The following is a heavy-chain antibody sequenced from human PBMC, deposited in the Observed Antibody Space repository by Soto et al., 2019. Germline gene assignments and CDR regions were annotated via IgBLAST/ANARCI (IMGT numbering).Heavy chain of an antibody. CDR3: ARVVTRAFPHDSSGD. D-gene: IGHD3-22*01. V-gene: IGHV4-4*02. Sequence: QVQLQESGPGLVKPSGTLSLTCAVSGGSISSRNWWSWVRQPPGKGLEWIGEIYHRGSTNYNPSLKSLVTISVDRPMHHFSLKISSVTAADTAVYYCARVVTRAFPHDSSGDWGQGTLVTVSS. J-gene: IGHJ4*02. CDR1: GGSISSRNW. CDR2: IYHRGST.